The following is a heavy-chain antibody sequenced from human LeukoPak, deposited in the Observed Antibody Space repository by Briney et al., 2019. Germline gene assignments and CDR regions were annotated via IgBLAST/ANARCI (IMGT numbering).Heavy chain of an antibody. V-gene: IGHV3-7*03. J-gene: IGHJ4*02. D-gene: IGHD3-22*01. CDR1: GFIFSNFW. CDR2: IKQDGSTK. CDR3: AKDWHYYDSDPFFDY. Sequence: GGSLRLSCAASGFIFSNFWMGWVRQAPGKGPEWVADIKQDGSTKYYVDSVKGRFTISRDNAKNSLYLQLNSLRAEDTAVYFCAKDWHYYDSDPFFDYWGQGTLVTVSS.